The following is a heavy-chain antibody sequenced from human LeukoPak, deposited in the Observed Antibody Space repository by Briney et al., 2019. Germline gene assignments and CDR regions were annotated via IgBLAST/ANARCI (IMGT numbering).Heavy chain of an antibody. CDR3: ARDGYRSGWPTVGFDY. D-gene: IGHD6-19*01. CDR1: GGSISSYY. CDR2: IYTSGST. Sequence: SETLSLTRTVSGGSISSYYWSWIRQPAGKGLEWIGRIYTSGSTNYNPSLKSRVTMSVDTSKNQFPLKLSSVTAADTAVYYCARDGYRSGWPTVGFDYWGQGTLVTVSS. J-gene: IGHJ4*02. V-gene: IGHV4-4*07.